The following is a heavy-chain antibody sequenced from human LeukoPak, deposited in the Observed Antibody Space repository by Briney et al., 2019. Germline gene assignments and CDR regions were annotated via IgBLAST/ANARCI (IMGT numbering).Heavy chain of an antibody. CDR2: ISSDGNNR. Sequence: GGSLRLSCGVSGFTFSNYGMHWVRQAPGKGLEWVAIISSDGNNRYYADSVKGRFTISRDDSKNTLYLQMNSLRTEDTAVYYCARDYCSSSICYMRLSFDYWGQGTLVTVSS. D-gene: IGHD2-2*02. J-gene: IGHJ4*02. V-gene: IGHV3-30*19. CDR3: ARDYCSSSICYMRLSFDY. CDR1: GFTFSNYG.